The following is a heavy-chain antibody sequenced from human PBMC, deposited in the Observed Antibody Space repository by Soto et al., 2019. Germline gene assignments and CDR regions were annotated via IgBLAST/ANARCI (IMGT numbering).Heavy chain of an antibody. V-gene: IGHV3-33*01. CDR2: IWYDGSNK. CDR3: ARDFREEVVVAAAYYYYYMDV. J-gene: IGHJ6*03. Sequence: GGSLRLSCAASGFTFSSYGMHWVRQAPGKGLEWVAVIWYDGSNKYYADSVKGRFTISRDNSKNTLYLQMNSLRAEDTAVYYCARDFREEVVVAAAYYYYYMDVWGKGTTVTVSS. D-gene: IGHD2-15*01. CDR1: GFTFSSYG.